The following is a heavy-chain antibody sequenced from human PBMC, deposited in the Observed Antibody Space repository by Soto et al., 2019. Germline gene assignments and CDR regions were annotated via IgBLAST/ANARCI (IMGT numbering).Heavy chain of an antibody. V-gene: IGHV3-23*01. D-gene: IGHD3-10*01. J-gene: IGHJ5*02. CDR1: GFTFSSYA. CDR2: ISGSGDNT. Sequence: GGSLRLSCAASGFTFSSYAMSWVRQAPGKGLEWVSAISGSGDNTYYADSVKGRFTISRDNAKNSLYLQMNSLRAEDTAVYYCARDTYYYGSGSYSPWGQGTLVTVSS. CDR3: ARDTYYYGSGSYSP.